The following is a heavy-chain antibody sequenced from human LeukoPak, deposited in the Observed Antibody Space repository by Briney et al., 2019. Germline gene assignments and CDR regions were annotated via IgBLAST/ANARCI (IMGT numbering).Heavy chain of an antibody. D-gene: IGHD6-13*01. CDR3: ARRSSWAFDF. J-gene: IGHJ4*01. Sequence: SQTLSRTCAISGDSVSGNSVAWHWIRQSPSRGLEWLGKTNYRSRWYSDYAVSVKSRITITPDTSKNQFSLQLNSVTPEDTAVYYCARRSSWAFDFWGHGTLVTVSS. CDR1: GDSVSGNSVA. V-gene: IGHV6-1*01. CDR2: TNYRSRWYS.